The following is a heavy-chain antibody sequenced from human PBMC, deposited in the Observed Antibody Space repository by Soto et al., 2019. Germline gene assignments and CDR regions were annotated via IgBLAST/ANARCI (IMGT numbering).Heavy chain of an antibody. D-gene: IGHD3-22*01. V-gene: IGHV1-69*01. CDR1: GGTPSNSA. Sequence: QVHLLLQSGAEVKKPGSSVKVSCKASGGTPSNSAISWVRQAPGQGLEWMGGIIPVFGLGKYEQNFQGRVTMIADESTNTAYMELSSMRPKDTAVYYCAGGRIVVVGSRAYYGMDVWGQGTTVTVSS. CDR2: IIPVFGLG. J-gene: IGHJ6*02. CDR3: AGGRIVVVGSRAYYGMDV.